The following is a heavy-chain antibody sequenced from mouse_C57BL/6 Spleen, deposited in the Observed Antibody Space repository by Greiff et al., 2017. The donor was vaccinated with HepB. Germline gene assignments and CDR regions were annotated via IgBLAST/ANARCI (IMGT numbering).Heavy chain of an antibody. CDR1: GFSLTSYG. Sequence: QVQLQQSGPGLVAPSQSLSITCTVSGFSLTSYGVHWVRQPPGKGLEWLVVIWSDGSTTYNSALKSRLSISKDNSKSQVFLKMNSLQTDDTAMYYCARHAPYYYEAMDYWGQGTSVTVSS. CDR2: IWSDGST. V-gene: IGHV2-6-1*01. D-gene: IGHD1-1*01. J-gene: IGHJ4*01. CDR3: ARHAPYYYEAMDY.